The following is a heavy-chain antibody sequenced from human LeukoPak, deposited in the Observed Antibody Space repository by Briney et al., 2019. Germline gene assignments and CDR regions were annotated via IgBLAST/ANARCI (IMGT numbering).Heavy chain of an antibody. V-gene: IGHV4-38-2*01. CDR1: GFTFSHNW. Sequence: PGGSLRLSCAASGFTFSHNWMTWVRQAPGKGLEWIGSIYHSGSTYYNPSLKSRVAISVDTSKNQFSLKLSSVTAADTAVYYCARFYNSGSYLSYYGMDVWGQGTTVTVSS. J-gene: IGHJ6*02. CDR2: IYHSGST. D-gene: IGHD3-10*01. CDR3: ARFYNSGSYLSYYGMDV.